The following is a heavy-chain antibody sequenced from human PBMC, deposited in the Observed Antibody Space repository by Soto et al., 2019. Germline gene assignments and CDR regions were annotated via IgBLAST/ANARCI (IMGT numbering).Heavy chain of an antibody. CDR2: IYYSGST. D-gene: IGHD3-22*01. V-gene: IGHV4-59*08. CDR3: ARHDNYYYYMDV. Sequence: TSETLSLTCTVSGGSISSYYWSWIRQPPGKGLEWIGYIYYSGSTNYNPSLKSRVTISVDTSKNQFSLKLSSVTAADTAVYYCARHDNYYYYMDVWGKGTTVTVSS. CDR1: GGSISSYY. J-gene: IGHJ6*03.